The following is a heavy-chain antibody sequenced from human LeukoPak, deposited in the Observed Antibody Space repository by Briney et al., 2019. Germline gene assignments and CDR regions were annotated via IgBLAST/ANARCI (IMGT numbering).Heavy chain of an antibody. CDR1: GGTFSSYE. J-gene: IGHJ3*02. V-gene: IGHV1-46*01. Sequence: ASVKVSCKASGGTFSSYEISWVRQAPGQGLEWMGIINPSGGSTSYAQKFQGRVTMTRDMSTSTVYMELSSLRSEDTAVCYCARAADTAMVDNAFDIWGQGTMVTVSS. CDR2: INPSGGST. CDR3: ARAADTAMVDNAFDI. D-gene: IGHD5-18*01.